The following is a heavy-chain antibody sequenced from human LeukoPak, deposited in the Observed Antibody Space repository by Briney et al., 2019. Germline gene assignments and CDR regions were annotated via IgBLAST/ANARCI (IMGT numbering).Heavy chain of an antibody. CDR3: ARENTLVRGTRNPFDY. CDR2: TFYRSKWYY. J-gene: IGHJ4*02. D-gene: IGHD3-10*01. V-gene: IGHV6-1*01. CDR1: GDSVSSNDAA. Sequence: SQTLSLTCAISGDSVSSNDAAWKWIRQSPSRGLEWLGRTFYRSKWYYDSAVSVKSRITINPDTSKNQFSLQLNSVTPEDTAVYYCARENTLVRGTRNPFDYWGRGTLVTVSS.